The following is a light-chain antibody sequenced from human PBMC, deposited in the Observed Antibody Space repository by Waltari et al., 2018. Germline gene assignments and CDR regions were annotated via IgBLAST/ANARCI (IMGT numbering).Light chain of an antibody. J-gene: IGKJ3*01. CDR2: FAS. V-gene: IGKV2-28*01. CDR3: MQGTQLPFT. Sequence: DIVMTQTPLSLPVTPGEPASISCRSSQSLLHSNGYTYLYWYLQKPGQSPQLLMYFASYRASGVPDRFSGSGSRTDFTLVISRVEAGDIGVYYCMQGTQLPFTSGPGTKLDIK. CDR1: QSLLHSNGYTY.